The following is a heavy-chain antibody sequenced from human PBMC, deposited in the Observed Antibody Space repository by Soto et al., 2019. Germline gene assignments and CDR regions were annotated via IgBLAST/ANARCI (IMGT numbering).Heavy chain of an antibody. CDR2: ISGSGGST. J-gene: IGHJ4*02. CDR3: VQTAWTFLAPLGGYYPFDY. CDR1: GFTFSSYA. D-gene: IGHD3-22*01. V-gene: IGHV3-23*01. Sequence: GGSLRLSCAASGFTFSSYAMSWVRQAPGKGLEWVSAISGSGGSTYYADYVKGRFTISRDNSKNTLYLQMNSLRAEDTAVYYCVQTAWTFLAPLGGYYPFDYWGQGTLVTVSS.